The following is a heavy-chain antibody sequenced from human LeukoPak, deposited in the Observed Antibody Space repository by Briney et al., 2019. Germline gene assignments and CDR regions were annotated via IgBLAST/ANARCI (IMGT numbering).Heavy chain of an antibody. CDR2: INHSGST. CDR1: GGSFSGYY. Sequence: SETLSLTCAVYGGSFSGYYWSWIRQPPGKGLEWIGEINHSGSTNYNPSLKSRVTISVDTSKNQFSLKLSSVTAADTAVYYCAKEWRGGSRFPLDYLGQGTLVTVSS. J-gene: IGHJ4*03. CDR3: AKEWRGGSRFPLDY. V-gene: IGHV4-34*01. D-gene: IGHD1-26*01.